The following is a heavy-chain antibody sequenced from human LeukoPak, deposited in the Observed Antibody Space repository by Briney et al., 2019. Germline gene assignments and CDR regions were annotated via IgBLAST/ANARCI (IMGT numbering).Heavy chain of an antibody. CDR1: GYSISTAYY. D-gene: IGHD2-2*01. Sequence: SETLSLTCSVAGYSISTAYYWGWIRQPPGKGLEWIGSIYYSGSTYYNPSLKSRVTISVDTSKNQFSLKLSSVTAADTAVYYCARGSIVVVPTYYFDYWGQGTLVTVSS. J-gene: IGHJ4*02. V-gene: IGHV4-38-2*01. CDR3: ARGSIVVVPTYYFDY. CDR2: IYYSGST.